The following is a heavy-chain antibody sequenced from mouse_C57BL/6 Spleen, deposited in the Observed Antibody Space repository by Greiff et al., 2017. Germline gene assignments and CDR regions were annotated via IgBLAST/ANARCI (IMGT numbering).Heavy chain of an antibody. V-gene: IGHV1-55*01. CDR3: AREEITTAVADY. CDR1: GYTFTSYW. Sequence: VQLQQPGAELVKPGASVKMSCKASGYTFTSYWVTWVKQRPGQGLEWIGDIYPGSGSTNYNAKFKSKATLTVDTSSSTAYMQLRSLTSDDSAVYCCAREEITTAVADYWGQGTTLTVSS. D-gene: IGHD1-1*01. J-gene: IGHJ2*01. CDR2: IYPGSGST.